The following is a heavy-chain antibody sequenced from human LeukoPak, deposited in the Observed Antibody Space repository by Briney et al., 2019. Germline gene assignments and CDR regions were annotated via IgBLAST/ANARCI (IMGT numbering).Heavy chain of an antibody. CDR2: IYYSGST. Sequence: SETLSLTCTVSGGSISSSSYYWGWIRQPPGKGLEWIGSIYYSGSTYYNPSLKSRVTISVDTSKNQFSLKLSSVTAADTAVYYCARHPPRGPYPGVFDYWGQGTLVTVSS. CDR1: GGSISSSSYY. J-gene: IGHJ4*02. V-gene: IGHV4-39*01. D-gene: IGHD3-10*01. CDR3: ARHPPRGPYPGVFDY.